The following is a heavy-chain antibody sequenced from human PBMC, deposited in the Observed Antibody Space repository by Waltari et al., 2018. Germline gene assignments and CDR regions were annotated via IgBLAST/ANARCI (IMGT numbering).Heavy chain of an antibody. Sequence: EVQLVESGGGLIQTGGSLQLSCPASGFTVSSNNMSWVRQDPGKGLEWVSVIYSGVSTYYADSVKGRFTISRDNSNNTLYLQMNSLVAEDTAVYYCARVDYWGQGTLVTVSS. J-gene: IGHJ4*02. CDR2: IYSGVST. V-gene: IGHV3-53*01. CDR3: ARVDY. CDR1: GFTVSSNN.